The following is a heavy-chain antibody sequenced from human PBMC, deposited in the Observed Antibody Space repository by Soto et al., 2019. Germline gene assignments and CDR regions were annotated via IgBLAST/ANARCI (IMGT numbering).Heavy chain of an antibody. CDR1: GFTFSDYY. CDR3: ARGRGAAADYFDF. D-gene: IGHD6-13*01. Sequence: QVQLVESGGGLVQPGGSLRLSCAVSGFTFSDYYMTWIRQAPGKGLEWVSYISSSTRHTNYADSVKGRFTISRDNAKNSLFLQMNSLRAEDTAVYYCARGRGAAADYFDFWGQGTLVTVSS. V-gene: IGHV3-11*05. CDR2: ISSSTRHT. J-gene: IGHJ4*02.